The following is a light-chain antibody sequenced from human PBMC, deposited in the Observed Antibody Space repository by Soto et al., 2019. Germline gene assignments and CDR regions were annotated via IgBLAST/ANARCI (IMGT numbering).Light chain of an antibody. J-gene: IGKJ2*01. V-gene: IGKV2-24*01. CDR1: QSLVYSDGNTY. Sequence: DVVMTQTPLSSPVTLGQPASISCRSSQSLVYSDGNTYLSWLQQRPGQPPRLLIYQISNRLSGVPDRFSGSGAGTDFTLKISRVEAEDVGFYYCMQATQFPYTFGQGTKLEIK. CDR3: MQATQFPYT. CDR2: QIS.